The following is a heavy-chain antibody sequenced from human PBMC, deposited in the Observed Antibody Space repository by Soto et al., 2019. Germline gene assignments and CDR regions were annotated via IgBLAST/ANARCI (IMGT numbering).Heavy chain of an antibody. CDR3: ARGGKITIFGVVAEDAFDI. CDR2: ILPIFGTA. D-gene: IGHD3-3*01. CDR1: GGTFSSYA. J-gene: IGHJ3*02. Sequence: ASVKVSCKASGGTFSSYAISLVRQAPGQGLECMGGILPIFGTANYAQKFQGRVTITADESTSTAYIELSSLRSEDTAVYYCARGGKITIFGVVAEDAFDIWGQGTMVTVSS. V-gene: IGHV1-69*13.